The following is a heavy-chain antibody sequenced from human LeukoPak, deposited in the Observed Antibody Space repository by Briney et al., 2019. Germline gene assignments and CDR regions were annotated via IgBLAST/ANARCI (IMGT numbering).Heavy chain of an antibody. CDR2: INAGNGNT. CDR3: ARMLEYCSSTSCPDY. J-gene: IGHJ4*02. D-gene: IGHD2-2*01. CDR1: GYTFTSYA. V-gene: IGHV1-3*01. Sequence: GASVIVSCKASGYTFTSYAMHWVRQAPGQRLEWTGWINAGNGNTKYSQKFQGRVTITRDTSASTAYMELSSLRSEDTAVYYCARMLEYCSSTSCPDYWGQGTLVTVSS.